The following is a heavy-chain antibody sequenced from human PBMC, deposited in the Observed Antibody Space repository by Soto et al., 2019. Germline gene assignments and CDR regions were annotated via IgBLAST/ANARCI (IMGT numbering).Heavy chain of an antibody. Sequence: QVQLVQSGAEVKKPGASVKVSCKASGYTITNYYIHWVRQAPGQRLEWMGIINPSGGSTSYAQKFQGRITMTWDTSTSTVYMELNSLRSEDTAVYYCSSHAIEDRYGDYSDYWGRGTLVTVSS. D-gene: IGHD4-17*01. V-gene: IGHV1-46*01. CDR3: SSHAIEDRYGDYSDY. J-gene: IGHJ4*02. CDR2: INPSGGST. CDR1: GYTITNYY.